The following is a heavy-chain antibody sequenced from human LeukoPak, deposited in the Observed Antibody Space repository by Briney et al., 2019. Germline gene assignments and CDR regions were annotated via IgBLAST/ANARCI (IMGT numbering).Heavy chain of an antibody. V-gene: IGHV4-59*01. CDR3: ARGYFDSSGYSNPFDI. CDR1: GGSISSSY. Sequence: SETLSLTCTVSGGSISSSYWSWIRQPPGKGLEWIGYIYYSGNTNYNPSLKSRVTISVDTSKNQFSLKLSSVTAADTAMYYCARGYFDSSGYSNPFDIWGQGTMVTVSS. D-gene: IGHD3-22*01. CDR2: IYYSGNT. J-gene: IGHJ3*02.